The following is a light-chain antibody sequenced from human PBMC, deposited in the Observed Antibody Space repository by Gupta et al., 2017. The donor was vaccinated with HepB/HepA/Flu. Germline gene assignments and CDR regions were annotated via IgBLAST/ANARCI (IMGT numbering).Light chain of an antibody. CDR1: QSIGRS. V-gene: IGKV6-21*01. Sequence: EIVLTQSPDFQSVTPKETVTITCRASQSIGRSLHWYQQKPDQSPKLLVKYASQSCSGVPSRFSGSGSGTDFALTIDRLEPEDAAVYYCQQRTNLGGIFGQGTKLEIK. CDR2: YAS. CDR3: QQRTNLGGI. J-gene: IGKJ2*02.